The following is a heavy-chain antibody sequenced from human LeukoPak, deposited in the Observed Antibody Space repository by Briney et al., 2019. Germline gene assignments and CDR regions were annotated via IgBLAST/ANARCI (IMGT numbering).Heavy chain of an antibody. Sequence: ASVTVSCKASGYTFTGHYMHWVRQAPGQGLEGVGWINPNSGGTNYAQKFQGRVTMTRDTSISTAYMELTSLRAEDTAVYYCARNQRYSSRKIYYYYMDVWGTGTTVTVSS. J-gene: IGHJ6*03. D-gene: IGHD6-19*01. V-gene: IGHV1-2*02. CDR2: INPNSGGT. CDR3: ARNQRYSSRKIYYYYMDV. CDR1: GYTFTGHY.